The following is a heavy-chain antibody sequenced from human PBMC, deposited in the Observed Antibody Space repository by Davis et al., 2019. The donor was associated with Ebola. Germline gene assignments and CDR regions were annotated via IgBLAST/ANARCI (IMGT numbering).Heavy chain of an antibody. J-gene: IGHJ4*02. D-gene: IGHD3-16*01. V-gene: IGHV3-21*01. Sequence: GESLKISCAASGFTFSSYSMNWVRQAPGKGLEWVSSISSSSSYIYYADSVKGRFTISRDNAKNSLYLQMNSLRAEDTAVYYCARDGGDGGDYWGQGTLVTVSS. CDR3: ARDGGDGGDY. CDR2: ISSSSSYI. CDR1: GFTFSSYS.